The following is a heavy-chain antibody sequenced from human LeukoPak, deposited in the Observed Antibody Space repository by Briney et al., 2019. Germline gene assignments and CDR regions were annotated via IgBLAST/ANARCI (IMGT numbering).Heavy chain of an antibody. CDR2: ISGSGDTT. CDR1: GFTFSTYA. Sequence: QSGGSLRLSCAASGFTFSTYAMGWVRQTPGMGLEWVSAISGSGDTTYYADSVKGRFTISRDNSRDTLFLQMSSPRVEDTAVYYCVKDPGSGWYVLYWGQGTLVTV. J-gene: IGHJ4*02. D-gene: IGHD6-19*01. CDR3: VKDPGSGWYVLY. V-gene: IGHV3-23*01.